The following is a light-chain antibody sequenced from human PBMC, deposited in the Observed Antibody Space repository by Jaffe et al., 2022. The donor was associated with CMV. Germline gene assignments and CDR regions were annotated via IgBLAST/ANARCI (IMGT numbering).Light chain of an antibody. CDR2: DVT. J-gene: IGLJ2*01. V-gene: IGLV2-14*01. Sequence: QPALTQPASVSGSPGQSITISCTGTRSDIGTYNYVSWYQQHPGKVPKLIIFDVTNRPSGVSTRFSGSKSGSTASLTISGLQVGDEADYFCSSYTTNSPPVLFGGGTKLTVL. CDR1: RSDIGTYNY. CDR3: SSYTTNSPPVL.